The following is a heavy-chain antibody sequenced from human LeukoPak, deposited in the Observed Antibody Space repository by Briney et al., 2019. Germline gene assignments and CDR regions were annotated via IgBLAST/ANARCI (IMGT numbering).Heavy chain of an antibody. J-gene: IGHJ1*01. D-gene: IGHD6-19*01. CDR2: FDPEDGET. CDR1: GYTLTELS. V-gene: IGHV1-24*01. Sequence: ASVKVSCKVSGYTLTELSMHWVRQAPGKGLEGMGGFDPEDGETIYAQKFQGRVTMTEDTSTDTAYMELSSLRSEDTAVYYCVQMCSGCPPYFQHWGQGTLVTVSS. CDR3: VQMCSGCPPYFQH.